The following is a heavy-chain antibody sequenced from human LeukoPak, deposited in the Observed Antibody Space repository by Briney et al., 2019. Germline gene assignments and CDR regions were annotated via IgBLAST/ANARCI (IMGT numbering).Heavy chain of an antibody. CDR1: GYSFTNYW. V-gene: IGHV5-51*01. CDR3: ARWGSSADPLDY. J-gene: IGHJ4*02. Sequence: GESLKISCKGSGYSFTNYWIGWVRQMPGKGLERIGIIYPGDSDTRYGPCFQGQALISVDKSISTDYLQWGSLEASDTAMYYCARWGSSADPLDYWGQGTLVTVSS. D-gene: IGHD3-16*01. CDR2: IYPGDSDT.